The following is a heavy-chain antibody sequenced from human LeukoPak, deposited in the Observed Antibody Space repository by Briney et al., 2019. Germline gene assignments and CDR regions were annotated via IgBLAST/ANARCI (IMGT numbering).Heavy chain of an antibody. CDR3: ARNGGFGFDY. D-gene: IGHD3-3*01. Sequence: PGGSLRLSCAASGFRFSSYDMHWVRQAPGKGLEWVAIVWYDGSNEYHAHSVKGRLTISRDNSKNTLYLQMDSLRAEDTAVYYCARNGGFGFDYWGQGTPVTVSS. J-gene: IGHJ4*02. CDR2: VWYDGSNE. CDR1: GFRFSSYD. V-gene: IGHV3-33*01.